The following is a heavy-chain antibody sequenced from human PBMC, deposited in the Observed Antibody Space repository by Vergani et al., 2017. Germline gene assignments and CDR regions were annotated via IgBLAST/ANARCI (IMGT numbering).Heavy chain of an antibody. Sequence: QVQLQESGPGLVKPSETLSLTCTVSGGSISSYYWSWIRQPPGKGLEWIGYIYYSGSTNYNPSLKSRVTISVDTSKIQFSLKLSSVTAADTAVYYCARTIAAKYGDYVRGFDYWGQGTLVTVSS. CDR2: IYYSGST. D-gene: IGHD4-17*01. CDR1: GGSISSYY. J-gene: IGHJ4*02. V-gene: IGHV4-59*01. CDR3: ARTIAAKYGDYVRGFDY.